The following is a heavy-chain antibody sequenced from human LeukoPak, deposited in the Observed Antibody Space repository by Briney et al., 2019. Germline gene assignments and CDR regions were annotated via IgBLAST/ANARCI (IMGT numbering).Heavy chain of an antibody. Sequence: KPSETLSLTCTVSGYSITSGYYWGWIRQPPGKGLEWIGSLYHSGDTHYNPSLKSRVTISVDTSKNQISLRLSSVTAADTAVYYCARPAVAAFYYFDYWGQGTLVTVSS. CDR3: ARPAVAAFYYFDY. CDR2: LYHSGDT. J-gene: IGHJ4*02. V-gene: IGHV4-38-2*02. D-gene: IGHD6-19*01. CDR1: GYSITSGYY.